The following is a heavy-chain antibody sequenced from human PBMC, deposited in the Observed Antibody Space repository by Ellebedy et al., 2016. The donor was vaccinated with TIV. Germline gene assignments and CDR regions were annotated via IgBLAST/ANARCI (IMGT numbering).Heavy chain of an antibody. D-gene: IGHD3-10*01. Sequence: GGSLRLXXAASPFTFSSYATHWVRQAPGKGLEWVAVISYDGNNKYYADSVKGRFTISRDNSKNTLYLQMNSLRAEDTAVYYCAKEGFGEFQSWGQGTLVTVSS. CDR1: PFTFSSYA. CDR2: ISYDGNNK. J-gene: IGHJ4*02. V-gene: IGHV3-30-3*01. CDR3: AKEGFGEFQS.